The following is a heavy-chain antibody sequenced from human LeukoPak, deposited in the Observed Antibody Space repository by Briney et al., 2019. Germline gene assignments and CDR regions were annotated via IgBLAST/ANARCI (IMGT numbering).Heavy chain of an antibody. CDR2: IYYSGST. CDR1: GGSISSSSYY. J-gene: IGHJ6*03. Sequence: PSETLSLTCTVSGGSISSSSYYWGWIRQPPGKGLEWIGSIYYSGSTYYNPSLKRRVTTSVDTSKNQFSLKLSSVTAADTAVYYCARALKWYYYYYYMDVWGKGTTVTVSS. CDR3: ARALKWYYYYYYMDV. D-gene: IGHD1-26*01. V-gene: IGHV4-39*07.